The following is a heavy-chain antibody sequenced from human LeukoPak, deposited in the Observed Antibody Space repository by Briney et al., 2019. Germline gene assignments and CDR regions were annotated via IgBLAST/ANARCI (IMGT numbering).Heavy chain of an antibody. J-gene: IGHJ1*01. Sequence: GGSLRLSCAASGFTFSTYWMHWVRQAPGKGLVWVSRIKSDGSTNYADSVKGRFTISRDNAKNTVSLQMNSLRAEDTGVYYCARAPTEIGGYYPEYFRHWGQGTLVTVSS. CDR3: ARAPTEIGGYYPEYFRH. CDR1: GFTFSTYW. D-gene: IGHD3-22*01. CDR2: IKSDGST. V-gene: IGHV3-74*01.